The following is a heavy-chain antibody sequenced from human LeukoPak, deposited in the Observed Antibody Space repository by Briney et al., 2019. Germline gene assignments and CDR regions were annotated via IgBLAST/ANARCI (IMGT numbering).Heavy chain of an antibody. J-gene: IGHJ4*02. Sequence: SETLSLTCAVYGGSFSGYYWSWIRQPPGKRLEWIGEINHSGSTNYNPSLKSRVTISVDTSKNQFSLKLSSVTAADTAVYYCANIDRSYCSGGSCSSSPLDYWGQGTLVTVSS. D-gene: IGHD2-15*01. CDR2: INHSGST. CDR1: GGSFSGYY. CDR3: ANIDRSYCSGGSCSSSPLDY. V-gene: IGHV4-34*01.